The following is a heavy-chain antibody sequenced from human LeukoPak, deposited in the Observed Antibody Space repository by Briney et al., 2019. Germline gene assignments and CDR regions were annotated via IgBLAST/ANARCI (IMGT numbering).Heavy chain of an antibody. J-gene: IGHJ4*02. Sequence: SETLSLTCTVSGGTISSYYWSWIRQPPGKGLEWIGYIYTSGSTNYNPSLKSRVTISVDTSKNQFSLKLSSVTAADTAVYYCARDRPHRYWGQGTLVTVSS. CDR3: ARDRPHRY. CDR2: IYTSGST. CDR1: GGTISSYY. D-gene: IGHD2-15*01. V-gene: IGHV4-4*09.